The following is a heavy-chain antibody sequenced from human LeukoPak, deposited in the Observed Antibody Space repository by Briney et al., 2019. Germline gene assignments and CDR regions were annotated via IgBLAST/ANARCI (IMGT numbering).Heavy chain of an antibody. V-gene: IGHV1-8*02. CDR2: LNPNSANT. CDR3: ARRYFDSSGHPHLDL. Sequence: ASVKVSCKASGYTFTNYDLNWVRQAAGQGLEWMEWLNPNSANTGYAQKFQGRVTMTRNMSMSTAFLELSSLRSEGTAVYYCARRYFDSSGHPHLDLWGQGTLVTVSS. J-gene: IGHJ4*02. D-gene: IGHD3-22*01. CDR1: GYTFTNYD.